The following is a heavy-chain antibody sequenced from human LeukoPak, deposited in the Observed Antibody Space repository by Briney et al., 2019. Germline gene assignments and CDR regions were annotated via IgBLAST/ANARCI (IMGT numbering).Heavy chain of an antibody. V-gene: IGHV1-8*01. D-gene: IGHD6-19*01. CDR2: MNPNSGNT. CDR1: GYTFTSYD. J-gene: IGHJ6*03. CDR3: ARSRSGRLLYYYMDV. Sequence: GALVKVSCKASGYTFTSYDINWVRQATGQGLEWMGWMNPNSGNTGYAQKFQGRVTMTRNTSISTAYMELSSLRSEDTAVYYCARSRSGRLLYYYMDVWGKGTTVTVSS.